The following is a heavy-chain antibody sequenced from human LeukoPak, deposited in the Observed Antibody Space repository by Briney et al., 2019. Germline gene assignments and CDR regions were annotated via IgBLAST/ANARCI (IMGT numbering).Heavy chain of an antibody. Sequence: PGGSLRLSCAASGFTFSSYAMHWVRQAPGKGLEWVAVISYDGSNKYYADSVKGRFTISRDNPKNTLYLQMNSLRAEDTAVYHCARDLGCSTSSCRYNWFDPWGQGTLVTVSS. V-gene: IGHV3-30*04. CDR2: ISYDGSNK. D-gene: IGHD2-2*01. J-gene: IGHJ5*02. CDR3: ARDLGCSTSSCRYNWFDP. CDR1: GFTFSSYA.